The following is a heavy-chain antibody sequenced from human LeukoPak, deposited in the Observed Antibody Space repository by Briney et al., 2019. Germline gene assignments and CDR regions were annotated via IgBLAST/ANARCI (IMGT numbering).Heavy chain of an antibody. D-gene: IGHD6-13*01. V-gene: IGHV1-69*04. CDR1: GGTFSSYA. Sequence: GASVKVSCKASGGTFSSYAISWVRQAPGQGLEWMGRIIPILGIANYAQKFQGRVTITADKSTSTAYMELSSVRSEDTAVYYCARHSLHTLHSSSWYYFDYWGQGTLVTVSS. J-gene: IGHJ4*02. CDR3: ARHSLHTLHSSSWYYFDY. CDR2: IIPILGIA.